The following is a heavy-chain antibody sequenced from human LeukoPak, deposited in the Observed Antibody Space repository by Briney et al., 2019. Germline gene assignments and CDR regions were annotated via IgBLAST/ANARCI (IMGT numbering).Heavy chain of an antibody. J-gene: IGHJ5*02. Sequence: GSLRLSCAASGFTFSGYNVHWVRQAPGKGLEWVAMISHDGSNKYYADSVKGRFTISRDNSKNRMFVQMNSLGAEDTAVYYCVGGEFDPWGQGTLVTVSS. V-gene: IGHV3-30*03. CDR2: ISHDGSNK. CDR3: VGGEFDP. CDR1: GFTFSGYN.